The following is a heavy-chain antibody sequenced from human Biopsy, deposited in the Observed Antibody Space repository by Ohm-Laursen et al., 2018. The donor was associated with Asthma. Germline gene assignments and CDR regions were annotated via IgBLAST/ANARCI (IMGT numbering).Heavy chain of an antibody. D-gene: IGHD2-21*02. CDR3: ARGWNCGGDCYSLDS. J-gene: IGHJ4*02. CDR2: IYRNGDT. Sequence: PSQTLSLTCGVSGDSIDSGDYSWTWIRQSPGVGLEWIGYIYRNGDTYYNPTLKNRVTISIDRSKNQFSLRLRSVTAADTAVYYCARGWNCGGDCYSLDSWGQGTLVTVSS. CDR1: GDSIDSGDYS. V-gene: IGHV4-30-2*06.